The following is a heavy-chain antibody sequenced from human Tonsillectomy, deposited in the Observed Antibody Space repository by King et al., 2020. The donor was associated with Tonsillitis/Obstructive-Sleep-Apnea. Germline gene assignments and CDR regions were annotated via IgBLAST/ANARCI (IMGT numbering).Heavy chain of an antibody. Sequence: VQLQESGPGLVKPSETLSLTCTVSGGSISTYYWSWIRQPPGKGLEWIGNIYDSVRTNYNPSLKRRFNISLDASNTQFSLKLSSVTAADMAVYYCASTDFLISCSGGRCWGDAFDIWGQGTVVTVSS. D-gene: IGHD2-15*01. CDR2: IYDSVRT. CDR3: ASTDFLISCSGGRCWGDAFDI. CDR1: GGSISTYY. J-gene: IGHJ3*02. V-gene: IGHV4-59*03.